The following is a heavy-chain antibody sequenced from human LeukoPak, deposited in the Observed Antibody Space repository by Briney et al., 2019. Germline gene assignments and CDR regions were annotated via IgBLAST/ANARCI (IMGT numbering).Heavy chain of an antibody. V-gene: IGHV4-30-4*01. J-gene: IGHJ4*02. CDR3: AREGYCSGGSCYSPFFDH. CDR1: GGSISSGDYY. D-gene: IGHD2-15*01. Sequence: SETLSLTCTVSGGSISSGDYYWSWIRQPPGKGLEWIGYIYYSGSTYYNPSLKSRVTISVDTSKNQFSLKLSSVTAADTAVYYCAREGYCSGGSCYSPFFDHWGQGTLVTVSS. CDR2: IYYSGST.